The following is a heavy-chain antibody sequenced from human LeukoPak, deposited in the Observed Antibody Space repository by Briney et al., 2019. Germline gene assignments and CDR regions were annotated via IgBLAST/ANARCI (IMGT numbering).Heavy chain of an antibody. V-gene: IGHV1-18*01. D-gene: IGHD6-13*01. Sequence: ASVKVSCKASGYTFTSYGISWVRQAPGQGLEWMGRISAYNGNTNYAQKLQGRVTMTTDTSTSTAYMELRSLRSDDTAVYYCASSTAGLGGDWFDPWGQGTLVTASS. CDR2: ISAYNGNT. CDR3: ASSTAGLGGDWFDP. CDR1: GYTFTSYG. J-gene: IGHJ5*02.